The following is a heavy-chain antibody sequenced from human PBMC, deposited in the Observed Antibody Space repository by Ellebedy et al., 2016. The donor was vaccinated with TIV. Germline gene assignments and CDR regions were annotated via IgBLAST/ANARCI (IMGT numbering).Heavy chain of an antibody. CDR1: GFTFSSYS. CDR3: ARDREQWLVRYYFDY. D-gene: IGHD6-19*01. J-gene: IGHJ4*01. Sequence: GGSLRLSCAASGFTFSSYSMNWVRQAPGKGLEWVSYISSSSSTIYYADSVKGRFTISRDNSKNTLYLEMNSLRAEDTAVYYCARDREQWLVRYYFDYWGHGTLVTVSS. CDR2: ISSSSSTI. V-gene: IGHV3-48*01.